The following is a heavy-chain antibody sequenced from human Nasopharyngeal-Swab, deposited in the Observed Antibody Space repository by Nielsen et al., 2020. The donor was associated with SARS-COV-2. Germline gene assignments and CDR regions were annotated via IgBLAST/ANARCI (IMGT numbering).Heavy chain of an antibody. CDR2: IKQDGSEK. Sequence: GESLKISCAASGFTFSSYWMSWVRQAPGKGLEWVANIKQDGSEKYYVDSVKGRFTISRDNAKNSLYLQMNSLRAEDTAVYYCAREMPPGRELDYWGQGTLVTVSS. CDR3: AREMPPGRELDY. J-gene: IGHJ4*02. V-gene: IGHV3-7*01. CDR1: GFTFSSYW. D-gene: IGHD1-1*01.